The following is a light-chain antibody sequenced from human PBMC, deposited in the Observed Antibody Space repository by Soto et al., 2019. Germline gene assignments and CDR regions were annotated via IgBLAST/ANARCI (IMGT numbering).Light chain of an antibody. CDR3: HQYGKSPRT. CDR1: QSVSSSY. Sequence: EIVLTQSPGTLSLSPGERATLSCRASQSVSSSYLAWYQQKPGQAPRLLIYGAFNRATGIPDRFSGSGSGTDFTLSISRLEPGDFGVYFCHQYGKSPRTFGQGTKWIS. J-gene: IGKJ1*01. V-gene: IGKV3-20*01. CDR2: GAF.